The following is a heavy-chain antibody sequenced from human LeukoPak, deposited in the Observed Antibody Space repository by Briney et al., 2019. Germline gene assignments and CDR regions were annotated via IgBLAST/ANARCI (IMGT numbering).Heavy chain of an antibody. D-gene: IGHD1-26*01. CDR3: ARGIVGATTSLYYFDY. J-gene: IGHJ4*02. CDR2: IIPIFGTA. Sequence: SVKVSCKASGGTFSSYAISWVRQAPGQGLEWMGGIIPIFGTANYAQKFQGRVTITADESTSTAYMELRSLRSDDTAVYYCARGIVGATTSLYYFDYWGQGTLVTVSS. V-gene: IGHV1-69*13. CDR1: GGTFSSYA.